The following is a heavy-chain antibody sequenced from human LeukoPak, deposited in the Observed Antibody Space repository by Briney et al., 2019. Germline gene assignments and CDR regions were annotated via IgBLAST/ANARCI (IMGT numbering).Heavy chain of an antibody. Sequence: GRSLRLSCAASGFTFDDYAMHWVRQAPGKGLEWVSGIGLNSGSIGYADSVKGRFTISRDNAKNSLYLQMNSLRAEDTALYYCAKSRSLTTVTKEYYFDYWGQGTLVTVSS. J-gene: IGHJ4*02. V-gene: IGHV3-9*01. CDR2: IGLNSGSI. CDR1: GFTFDDYA. CDR3: AKSRSLTTVTKEYYFDY. D-gene: IGHD4-17*01.